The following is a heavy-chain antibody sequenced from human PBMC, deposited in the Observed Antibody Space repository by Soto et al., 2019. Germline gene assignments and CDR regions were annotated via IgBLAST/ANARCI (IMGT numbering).Heavy chain of an antibody. D-gene: IGHD6-13*01. V-gene: IGHV4-4*02. CDR2: IYHSGST. CDR3: ARDPGSGSSWPYGMDV. Sequence: QVQLQESGPGLVKPSGTLSLTCAVSGGSISSSNWWSWVRQPPVRGLEWIGEIYHSGSTNYNPSLKSRVTISVDKSKNQFSLKLSSVTAADTAVYYCARDPGSGSSWPYGMDVWGQGTTVTVSS. J-gene: IGHJ6*02. CDR1: GGSISSSNW.